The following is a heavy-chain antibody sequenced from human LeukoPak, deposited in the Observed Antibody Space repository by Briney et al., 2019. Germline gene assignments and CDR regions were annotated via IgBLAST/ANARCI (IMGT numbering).Heavy chain of an antibody. D-gene: IGHD6-13*01. CDR2: ISSSSVSI. V-gene: IGHV3-21*01. CDR1: GFTFSSYT. CDR3: ATEGRSTIPGY. Sequence: GGSLRLSCAVSGFTFSSYTMIWVRQAPGKGLEWVSSISSSSVSIYSADSVKGRFTTSRDNAKNSLHLQMTSLRAEDTAVYYCATEGRSTIPGYWGQGTLVIVSS. J-gene: IGHJ4*02.